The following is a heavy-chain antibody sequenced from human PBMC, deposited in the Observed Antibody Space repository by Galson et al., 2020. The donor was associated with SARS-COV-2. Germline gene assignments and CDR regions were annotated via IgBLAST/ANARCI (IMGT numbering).Heavy chain of an antibody. D-gene: IGHD2-21*01. CDR3: ARLDAYGPGD. V-gene: IGHV3-48*03. Sequence: TGGSLRLSCAASGFSFSNYEMNWVRQAPGKGLEWISYISSSGRTIHYADSVKGRFTISRDNAKSSLSLQMNSLRAEDTAVYYCARLDAYGPGDWGQGTLVTVSS. CDR1: GFSFSNYE. J-gene: IGHJ4*02. CDR2: ISSSGRTI.